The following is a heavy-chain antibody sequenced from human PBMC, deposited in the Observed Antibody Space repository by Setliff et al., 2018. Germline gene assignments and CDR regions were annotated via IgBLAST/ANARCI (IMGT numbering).Heavy chain of an antibody. Sequence: PGGSLRLSCAASGYTSSSYAMTWVRQAPGKGLEWVSIISASGDTTYYADSVEGRFTISRDNSKNTLYLQMNSLRAEDTAVYYCCSGSYLFVYWGQGSLVTVSS. V-gene: IGHV3-23*01. CDR1: GYTSSSYA. D-gene: IGHD1-26*01. J-gene: IGHJ4*02. CDR3: CSGSYLFVY. CDR2: ISASGDTT.